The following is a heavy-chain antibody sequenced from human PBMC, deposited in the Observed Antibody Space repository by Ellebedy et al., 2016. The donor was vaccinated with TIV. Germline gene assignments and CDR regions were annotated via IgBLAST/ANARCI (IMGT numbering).Heavy chain of an antibody. V-gene: IGHV4-59*01. CDR3: ARDMFYSDSNYEHV. CDR2: VYYSGIG. CDR1: GGPISSYY. J-gene: IGHJ3*01. Sequence: MPSETLSLTCTVSGGPISSYYWSWIRQPPGKGLEWIGYVYYSGIGNNNPSLKSRVTISVDTSKNQFSLRLNSVTAADTAVYYCARDMFYSDSNYEHVWGRGTMVTVFS. D-gene: IGHD3-16*01.